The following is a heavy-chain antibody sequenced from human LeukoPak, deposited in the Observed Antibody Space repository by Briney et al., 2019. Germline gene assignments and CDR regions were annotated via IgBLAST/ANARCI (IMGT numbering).Heavy chain of an antibody. J-gene: IGHJ6*03. CDR3: ARDLGRGYSGYVGYYYYMDV. CDR2: INPSGGST. V-gene: IGHV1-46*01. Sequence: ASVKVSCKASGYTFTSYYMHWVRQAPGQGLEWMGIINPSGGSTSYAQKFQGRVTMTRDMSTSTVYMELSSLRSEDTAVYYCARDLGRGYSGYVGYYYYMDVWGKGTTVTVSS. D-gene: IGHD5-12*01. CDR1: GYTFTSYY.